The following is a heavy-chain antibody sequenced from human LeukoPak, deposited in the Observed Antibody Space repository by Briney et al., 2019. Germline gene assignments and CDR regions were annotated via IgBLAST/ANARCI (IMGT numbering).Heavy chain of an antibody. CDR1: GFTVSSSY. D-gene: IGHD3-10*01. J-gene: IGHJ4*02. CDR3: ARDANYYGSGSYAF. Sequence: PGGSLRLSCAASGFTVSSSYMSWVRQDPGRGLEWVSVVYSGGNTYYADSVRGRFTISRDNSKNTLYLRMNSLRAEDTAVCYCARDANYYGSGSYAFWGQGTLVTVSS. V-gene: IGHV3-66*01. CDR2: VYSGGNT.